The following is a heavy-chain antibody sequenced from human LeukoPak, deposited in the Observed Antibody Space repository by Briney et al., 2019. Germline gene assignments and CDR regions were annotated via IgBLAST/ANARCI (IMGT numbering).Heavy chain of an antibody. CDR3: ARVVYSHYWPEGMDV. V-gene: IGHV4-4*02. Sequence: PSGTLSLTCGVSGGSITQTNYWTWVRQPPGKGLEWIGYIYNSETTNYNPSLESRVTISEDTSKNQFSLMLTSVTAADTAVYYCARVVYSHYWPEGMDVWGQGTTVTVSS. J-gene: IGHJ6*02. D-gene: IGHD4-11*01. CDR2: IYNSETT. CDR1: GGSITQTNY.